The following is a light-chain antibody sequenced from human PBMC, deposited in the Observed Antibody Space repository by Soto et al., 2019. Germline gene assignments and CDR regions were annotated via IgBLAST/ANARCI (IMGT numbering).Light chain of an antibody. Sequence: EIVLTQSPGTLSLSPGERATLSCRASQSISSSYLAWYQQKPGQAPRLLIFGASSRGTGIPDRFSGSGSGTDFTLTISRLEPEDFAVFYCQQYRSSPYTFGQGTKVDIK. CDR1: QSISSSY. V-gene: IGKV3-20*01. CDR3: QQYRSSPYT. J-gene: IGKJ2*01. CDR2: GAS.